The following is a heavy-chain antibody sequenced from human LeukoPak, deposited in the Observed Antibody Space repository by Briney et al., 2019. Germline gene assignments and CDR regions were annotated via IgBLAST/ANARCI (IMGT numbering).Heavy chain of an antibody. V-gene: IGHV3-15*01. CDR3: ITDPGHDSLDY. CDR2: IKRKSDGGTT. J-gene: IGHJ4*02. Sequence: GGSLRLSCAASGFTFSNAWMTWVRQAPGKGLEWVGLIKRKSDGGTTGYAAPVKGRFIISRDDSKNMLFLQMSSLKIEDTAVYYCITDPGHDSLDYWGQGTLVTVSS. D-gene: IGHD1-1*01. CDR1: GFTFSNAW.